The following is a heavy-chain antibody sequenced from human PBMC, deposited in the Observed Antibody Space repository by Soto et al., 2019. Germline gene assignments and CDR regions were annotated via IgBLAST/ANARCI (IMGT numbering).Heavy chain of an antibody. CDR2: ISSSGSTI. V-gene: IGHV3-11*01. CDR1: GFTFSDYY. CDR3: ARSFSWEQPSLSYYYYYYMDV. J-gene: IGHJ6*03. D-gene: IGHD1-26*01. Sequence: GGSLRLSCAASGFTFSDYYMSWIRQAPGKGLEWVSYISSSGSTIYYADSVKGRFTISRDNAKNSLYLQMNSLRAEDTAVYYCARSFSWEQPSLSYYYYYYMDVWGKGTTVTVSS.